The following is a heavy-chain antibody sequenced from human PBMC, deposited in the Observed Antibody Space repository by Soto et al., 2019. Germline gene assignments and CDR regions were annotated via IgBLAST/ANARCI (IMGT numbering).Heavy chain of an antibody. Sequence: PSETLSLTCTVSGGAVLSGSYYWSWVRQPPGKGLEWIGYIYYSGSTNYNPSLKSRVTISVDTSKNQFSLKLSSVTAADTAVYYCARGMGYCSSTSCWDWFDPWGQGTLVPVS. J-gene: IGHJ5*02. D-gene: IGHD2-2*01. CDR1: GGAVLSGSYY. V-gene: IGHV4-61*01. CDR2: IYYSGST. CDR3: ARGMGYCSSTSCWDWFDP.